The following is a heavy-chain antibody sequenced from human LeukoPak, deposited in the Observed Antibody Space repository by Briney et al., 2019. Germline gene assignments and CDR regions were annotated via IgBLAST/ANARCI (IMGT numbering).Heavy chain of an antibody. D-gene: IGHD2-15*01. J-gene: IGHJ3*02. CDR2: INHSGST. Sequence: SETLSLTCAVYGGSFSGYYWSWIRQPPGKGVEWIGEINHSGSTNYNPSLKSRVTISVDTSKNQFSLKLSSVTAADTAVYYCARPRRPNCSGGSCYSVSFDIWGQGTMVTVSS. CDR1: GGSFSGYY. V-gene: IGHV4-34*01. CDR3: ARPRRPNCSGGSCYSVSFDI.